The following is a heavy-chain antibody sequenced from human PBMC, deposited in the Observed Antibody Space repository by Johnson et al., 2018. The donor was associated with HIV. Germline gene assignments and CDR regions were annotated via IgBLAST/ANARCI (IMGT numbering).Heavy chain of an antibody. CDR3: ARDLLIAYCGGDCWDAFDI. D-gene: IGHD2-21*02. V-gene: IGHV3-11*04. CDR1: GLTFSDYD. CDR2: ISSSGSTI. J-gene: IGHJ3*02. Sequence: QVQLVESGGGLVKPVGSLRLSCSASGLTFSDYDLSWIRQAPGKGLEWVSYISSSGSTIYYADSVKGRFTISRDNSKNTLYLQMNSLRAGDTAVYYCARDLLIAYCGGDCWDAFDIWGQGTMVTVSS.